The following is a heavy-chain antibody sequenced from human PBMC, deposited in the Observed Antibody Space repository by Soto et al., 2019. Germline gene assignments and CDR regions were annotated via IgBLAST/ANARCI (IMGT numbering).Heavy chain of an antibody. V-gene: IGHV3-53*01. CDR3: AREGYCSGGSCYRPYYYGMDV. D-gene: IGHD2-15*01. CDR2: IYSSGST. Sequence: LRLSCAASGFTVSSNYMSWVRQAPGKGLEWVSVIYSSGSTYYADSVKGRFTISRDNSKNTLYLQMNSLRAEDTAVYYCAREGYCSGGSCYRPYYYGMDVWGQGTTVTVSS. J-gene: IGHJ6*02. CDR1: GFTVSSNY.